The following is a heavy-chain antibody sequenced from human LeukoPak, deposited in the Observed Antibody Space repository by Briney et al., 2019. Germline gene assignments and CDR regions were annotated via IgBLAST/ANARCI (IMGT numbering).Heavy chain of an antibody. J-gene: IGHJ4*02. D-gene: IGHD5-24*01. CDR2: VNPHTGAP. V-gene: IGHV1-2*02. Sequence: ASVKVSCKASGYTFTDYHIHWVRQAPGQGLERLGWVNPHTGAPNHAQKFQGRVTVTRDTSLTSAYMELTNLRPDDTAVYYCARPGERRWQYVYWGQGTLVTVSS. CDR1: GYTFTDYH. CDR3: ARPGERRWQYVY.